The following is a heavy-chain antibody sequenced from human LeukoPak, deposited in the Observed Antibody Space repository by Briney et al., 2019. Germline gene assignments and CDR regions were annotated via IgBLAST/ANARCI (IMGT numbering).Heavy chain of an antibody. CDR3: AIQPWGSGNNWYFDL. Sequence: GGSLRLSCAASGFTFSAYAMTWVRQAPGKGLEWVSAISGSGGTTYYADSVKGRFTISRDNPKNTLYLQMNGLTAEDTAVYYCAIQPWGSGNNWYFDLWGRGTLVTVSS. J-gene: IGHJ2*01. D-gene: IGHD7-27*01. V-gene: IGHV3-23*01. CDR1: GFTFSAYA. CDR2: ISGSGGTT.